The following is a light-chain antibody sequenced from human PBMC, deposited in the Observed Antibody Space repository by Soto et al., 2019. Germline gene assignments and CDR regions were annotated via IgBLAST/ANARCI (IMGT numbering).Light chain of an antibody. CDR3: QQFGLSPT. CDR1: QTLSSTF. CDR2: GAS. Sequence: EIVLTQSPGTLSLSPGERATLSCRASQTLSSTFLALYRQRPGQAPRLLIYGASSRATGIPDRFSGSGAGTDFTLTISRLEPEDFAVYYCQQFGLSPTFGGGTKVEIK. V-gene: IGKV3-20*01. J-gene: IGKJ4*01.